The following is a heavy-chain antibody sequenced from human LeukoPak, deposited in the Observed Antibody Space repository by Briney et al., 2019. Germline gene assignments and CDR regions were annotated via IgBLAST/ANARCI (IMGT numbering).Heavy chain of an antibody. CDR3: ARHFRAARGRNYYYGMDV. Sequence: SQTLSLTCTVSGGSISSGDYYWSWIRQPPGKGLEWIGYIYYSGSTYYNPSLKSRVTISVDTSKNQFSLKLSSVTAADTAVYYCARHFRAARGRNYYYGMDVWGQGTTVTVSS. D-gene: IGHD6-6*01. V-gene: IGHV4-30-4*01. CDR2: IYYSGST. CDR1: GGSISSGDYY. J-gene: IGHJ6*02.